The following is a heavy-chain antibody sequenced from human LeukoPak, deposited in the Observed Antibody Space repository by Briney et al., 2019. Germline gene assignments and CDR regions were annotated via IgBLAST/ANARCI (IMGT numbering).Heavy chain of an antibody. CDR3: ARDPPASPWGCETGRFDP. V-gene: IGHV1-18*01. J-gene: IGHJ5*02. CDR1: GYTFTSYG. CDR2: ISAYNGNT. D-gene: IGHD1-1*01. Sequence: ASVKVSCKTSGYTFTSYGISWVRQAPGQGLEWMGWISAYNGNTNYAQKLQGRVTMTTDTSTSTAYMELRSLRSDDTAVYYCARDPPASPWGCETGRFDPWGQGTLVTVSS.